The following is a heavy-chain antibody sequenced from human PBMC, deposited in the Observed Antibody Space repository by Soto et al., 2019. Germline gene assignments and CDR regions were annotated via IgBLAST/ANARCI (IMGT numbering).Heavy chain of an antibody. CDR1: SGSISSSNW. V-gene: IGHV4-4*02. CDR2: MYHSGST. CDR3: ARGKYCSGGSCYDWFDP. Sequence: QVQLQESGPGLVKPSGTLSLTCAVSSGSISSSNWWSWVRQPPGKGLEWIGEMYHSGSTNYNPSLKRRVTISVDKSKTQFSLKLSSVTAADTAVYYCARGKYCSGGSCYDWFDPWGQGTLVTVSS. D-gene: IGHD2-15*01. J-gene: IGHJ5*02.